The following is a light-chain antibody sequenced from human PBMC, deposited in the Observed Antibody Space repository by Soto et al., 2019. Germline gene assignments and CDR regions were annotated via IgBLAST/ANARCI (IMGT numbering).Light chain of an antibody. CDR3: QQYGSSPPNT. CDR1: QSVSSSY. Sequence: EIVLTQSPGTLSLSPGERATLSCRASQSVSSSYLAWYQQKPGQAPRLLIDGASSRATGIPDRFSGSGSGTDFTLTSSRLEPEDFAVYYCQQYGSSPPNTFGQGTKLEIK. CDR2: GAS. V-gene: IGKV3-20*01. J-gene: IGKJ2*01.